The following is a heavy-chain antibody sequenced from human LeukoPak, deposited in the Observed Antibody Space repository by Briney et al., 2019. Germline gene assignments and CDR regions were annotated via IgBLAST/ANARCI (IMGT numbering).Heavy chain of an antibody. J-gene: IGHJ4*02. CDR3: ARAISYDFWSGYYHAPGY. CDR1: GFTFSDYY. D-gene: IGHD3-3*01. Sequence: GGSLRLSCAASGFTFSDYYMSWIRQAPGKGLEWVSYISSSGSTIYYADSVKGRFTISRDNAKNSLYLQMNSLRAEDTAVYYCARAISYDFWSGYYHAPGYWGQGTLVAVSS. CDR2: ISSSGSTI. V-gene: IGHV3-11*01.